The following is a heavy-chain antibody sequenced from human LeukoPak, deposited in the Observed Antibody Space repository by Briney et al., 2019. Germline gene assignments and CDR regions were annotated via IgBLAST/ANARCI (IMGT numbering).Heavy chain of an antibody. Sequence: GGSLRLSCAASGFPFSTYTMTWVRQAPGKGLEWVSYITSSSSTVYYADSVKGRFTVSRDNAKNSLFLQMNSLRGEDTAVYYCARGNPNRNALDLWGQGTMVTISS. V-gene: IGHV3-48*04. CDR1: GFPFSTYT. J-gene: IGHJ3*01. CDR2: ITSSSSTV. CDR3: ARGNPNRNALDL. D-gene: IGHD1-14*01.